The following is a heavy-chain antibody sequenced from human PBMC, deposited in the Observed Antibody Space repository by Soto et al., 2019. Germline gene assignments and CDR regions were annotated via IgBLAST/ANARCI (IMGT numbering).Heavy chain of an antibody. CDR3: ARDQSTVTTRSYYGGMDV. CDR1: GYTFINYG. V-gene: IGHV1-18*04. Sequence: ASVKVSCKASGYTFINYGINWARQAPGQGLEWMGWISAYSGNTFFAQNVQGRVTLTTDTFTSTAYMEVRSLRSDDTAVFYCARDQSTVTTRSYYGGMDVLGQGTTVTVSS. CDR2: ISAYSGNT. D-gene: IGHD4-4*01. J-gene: IGHJ6*02.